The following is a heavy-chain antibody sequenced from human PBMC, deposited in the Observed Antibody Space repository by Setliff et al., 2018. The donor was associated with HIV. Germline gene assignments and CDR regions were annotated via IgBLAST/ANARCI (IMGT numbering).Heavy chain of an antibody. CDR2: CSGDST. Sequence: PGGSLRLSCAASEFTFSVYAMSWLRQAPGKGLEWVSGCSGDSTYYADSVKGRFTISRDNSKNTLDLQMNSLRVDDTAVYYCAKGSGFYDYWGQGTLVTVSS. CDR3: AKGSGFYDY. CDR1: EFTFSVYA. D-gene: IGHD3-22*01. J-gene: IGHJ4*02. V-gene: IGHV3-23*01.